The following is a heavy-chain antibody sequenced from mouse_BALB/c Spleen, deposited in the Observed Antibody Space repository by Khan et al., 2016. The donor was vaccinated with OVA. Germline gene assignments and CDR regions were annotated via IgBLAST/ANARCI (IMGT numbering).Heavy chain of an antibody. V-gene: IGHV9-1*02. CDR3: ARPPFLSYTLDH. CDR2: INTYTGEP. J-gene: IGHJ4*01. CDR1: GYTFTNYG. Sequence: LVESGPELKKPGETVKISCKASGYTFTNYGMNWVKQSPGKALKWMGWINTYTGEPTYADDFKGRFAFSLETSASTAYLQINNLKNEDKATYFCARPPFLSYTLDHWGQGTSVTVSS.